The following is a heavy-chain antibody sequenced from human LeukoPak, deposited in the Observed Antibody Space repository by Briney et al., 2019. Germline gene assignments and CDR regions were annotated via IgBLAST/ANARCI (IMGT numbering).Heavy chain of an antibody. CDR1: GYSFSSYW. J-gene: IGHJ4*02. CDR3: ASDGGGVSSWVSH. D-gene: IGHD2-8*02. Sequence: AESLRISCKGAGYSFSSYWIRWVRQMPGKRVEWRGRIDPGDSFTKYRPSLEGRVTISADKSLSTVYLQWSSLKASDTAIYYCASDGGGVSSWVSHWGQGTLVTVSS. V-gene: IGHV5-10-1*01. CDR2: IDPGDSFT.